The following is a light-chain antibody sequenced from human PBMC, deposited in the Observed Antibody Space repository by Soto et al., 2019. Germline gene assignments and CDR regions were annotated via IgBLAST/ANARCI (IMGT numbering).Light chain of an antibody. CDR2: KAS. Sequence: DIQMTQSPSTLSASVGDTVTITCRASQSISSWLAWCQQKPGKAPKLLIYKASSLQSGVPSRFSGIGSGTEFTLTISSLQPDDFATYYCQQYNFYSRTFGQGTKVEIK. V-gene: IGKV1-5*03. J-gene: IGKJ1*01. CDR1: QSISSW. CDR3: QQYNFYSRT.